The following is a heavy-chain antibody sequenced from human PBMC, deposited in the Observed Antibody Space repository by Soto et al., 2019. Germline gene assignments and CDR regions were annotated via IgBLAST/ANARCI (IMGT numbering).Heavy chain of an antibody. CDR3: ARDLWGYCGTDCYPLDV. CDR1: GYTFTSYD. J-gene: IGHJ6*02. D-gene: IGHD2-21*02. CDR2: MNPNSGNT. Sequence: ASVKLSCKASGYTFTSYDINCVRQATEQGLEWMGWMNPNSGNTGYAQKFQGRVTMTRNTSISTAYMELSSLRSEDTAVYYCARDLWGYCGTDCYPLDVWGQGTTLTVSS. V-gene: IGHV1-8*01.